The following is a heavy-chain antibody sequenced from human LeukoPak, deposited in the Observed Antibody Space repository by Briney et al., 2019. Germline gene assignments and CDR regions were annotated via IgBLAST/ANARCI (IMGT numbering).Heavy chain of an antibody. D-gene: IGHD3-10*01. Sequence: SETLSLTCAVYGGSFSGYYWSWLRQPPGKGLEWIGEINHSGSTNYNPSLKSRVTILVDTSKNQFSLKLSSVTAADTAVYYCARWRITMVRGGQYYYYYGMDVWGQGTTVTVSS. V-gene: IGHV4-34*01. CDR3: ARWRITMVRGGQYYYYYGMDV. J-gene: IGHJ6*02. CDR1: GGSFSGYY. CDR2: INHSGST.